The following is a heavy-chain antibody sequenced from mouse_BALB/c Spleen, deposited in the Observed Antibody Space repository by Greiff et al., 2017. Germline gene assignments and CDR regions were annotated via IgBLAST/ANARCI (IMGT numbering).Heavy chain of an antibody. J-gene: IGHJ2*01. Sequence: EVKLMESGGGLVKPGGSLKLSCAASGFTFSDYYMYWVRQTPEKRLEWVATISDGGSYTYYPDSVKGRFTISRDNAKNNLYLQMSSLKSEDTAMYYCARDGDYYGSRDYFDYWGQGTTLTVSS. CDR3: ARDGDYYGSRDYFDY. D-gene: IGHD1-1*01. V-gene: IGHV5-4*02. CDR2: ISDGGSYT. CDR1: GFTFSDYY.